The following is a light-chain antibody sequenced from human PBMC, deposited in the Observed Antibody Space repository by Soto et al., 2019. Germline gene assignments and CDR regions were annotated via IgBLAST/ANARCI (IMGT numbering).Light chain of an antibody. J-gene: IGKJ4*01. V-gene: IGKV1-5*03. CDR3: QQYDGYSGLT. CDR1: QSISYW. Sequence: DIQRTQSPSTLSPSVGDRVTITCRASQSISYWSAWYQQKAGKAPKLLIYTASNLNSGVPSRFSGSGSGTEFTLTIRSLQPDDFATYHCQQYDGYSGLTFGGGTKVEIK. CDR2: TAS.